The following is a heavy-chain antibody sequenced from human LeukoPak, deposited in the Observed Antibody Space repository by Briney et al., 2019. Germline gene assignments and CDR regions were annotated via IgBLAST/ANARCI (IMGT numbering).Heavy chain of an antibody. V-gene: IGHV4-34*01. J-gene: IGHJ6*03. Sequence: PSETLSLTCAVYGGSLSGYYWSWIRQPPGKGLEWLGEINHSGSTNYNPSLKSRVTISVDTSKNQFSLKLSSVTAADTAVYYCARVGRYCSSTSCYRGYYYYYYMDVWGKGTTVTVSS. CDR3: ARVGRYCSSTSCYRGYYYYYYMDV. D-gene: IGHD2-2*02. CDR1: GGSLSGYY. CDR2: INHSGST.